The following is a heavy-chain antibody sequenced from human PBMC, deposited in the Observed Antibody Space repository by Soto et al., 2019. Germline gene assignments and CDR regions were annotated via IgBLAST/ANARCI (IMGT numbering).Heavy chain of an antibody. CDR1: GYTFTSYG. J-gene: IGHJ4*02. V-gene: IGHV1-18*01. Sequence: QVQLVQSGAEVKKPGASVKVSCKASGYTFTSYGISWVRQAPGQGLEWMGWISAYNGNTKYAQKLQGRVTMTTDTSTSTASMKPRSLRSEDTAGYYCARDLAVGLVDYWGQGSLVTVSS. CDR2: ISAYNGNT. CDR3: ARDLAVGLVDY. D-gene: IGHD6-19*01.